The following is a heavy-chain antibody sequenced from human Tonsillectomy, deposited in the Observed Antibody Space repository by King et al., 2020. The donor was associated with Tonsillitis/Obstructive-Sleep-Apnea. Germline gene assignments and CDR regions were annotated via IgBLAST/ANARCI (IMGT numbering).Heavy chain of an antibody. V-gene: IGHV4-34*01. CDR3: ARGYYYFWSGYYTSKTSNNWFDP. CDR1: GVSFSGYY. CDR2: INHSGST. Sequence: VQLQQWGAGLLKPSETLSLPCAVYGVSFSGYYWSWIRQPPGKGLEWIGEINHSGSTNYNPSLKSRVTISVDTSKNQFSLKLSSVTAADTAVYYCARGYYYFWSGYYTSKTSNNWFDPWGQGTLVTVSS. D-gene: IGHD3-3*01. J-gene: IGHJ5*02.